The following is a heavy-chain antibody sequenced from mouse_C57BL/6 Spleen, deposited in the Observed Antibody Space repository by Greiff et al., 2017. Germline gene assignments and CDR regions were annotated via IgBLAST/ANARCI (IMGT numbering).Heavy chain of an antibody. Sequence: QVQLQQPGAELVKPGASVKVSCKASGYTFTSYWMHWVKQRPGQGLEWIGRIHPSDSDTNYNQKFKGKATLTVDKSSSTAYMQLSSLTSEDSAVYYGADSSGYARGDYAMDYWGQGTSVTVSS. J-gene: IGHJ4*01. CDR2: IHPSDSDT. D-gene: IGHD3-2*02. CDR1: GYTFTSYW. V-gene: IGHV1-74*01. CDR3: ADSSGYARGDYAMDY.